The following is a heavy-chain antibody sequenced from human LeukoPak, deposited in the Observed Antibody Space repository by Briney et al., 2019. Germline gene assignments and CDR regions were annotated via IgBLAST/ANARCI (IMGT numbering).Heavy chain of an antibody. V-gene: IGHV4-34*01. CDR2: INHSGST. CDR1: GGSFSGYY. Sequence: SETLSFTCAVYGGSFSGYYWSWIRQPPGKGLEWIGEINHSGSTNYNPSLKSRVTISVDTSKNQFSLKLSSVTAADTAVYYCARGRVAARKNWFDPWGQGTLVTVSS. J-gene: IGHJ5*02. D-gene: IGHD6-6*01. CDR3: ARGRVAARKNWFDP.